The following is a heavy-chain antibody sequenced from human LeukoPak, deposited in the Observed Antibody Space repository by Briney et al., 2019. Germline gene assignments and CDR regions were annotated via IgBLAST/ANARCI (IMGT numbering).Heavy chain of an antibody. CDR3: ARHQTVLLWFGESGPIDY. CDR1: GGSISSSSYY. D-gene: IGHD3-10*01. CDR2: IYYSGST. J-gene: IGHJ4*02. Sequence: RTSETLSLTCTVSGGSISSSSYYWGWIRQPPGKGLEWIGSIYYSGSTYYNPSLKSRVTISVDTSKNQFSLKLSSVTAADTAVYYCARHQTVLLWFGESGPIDYWGQGTLVTVSS. V-gene: IGHV4-39*01.